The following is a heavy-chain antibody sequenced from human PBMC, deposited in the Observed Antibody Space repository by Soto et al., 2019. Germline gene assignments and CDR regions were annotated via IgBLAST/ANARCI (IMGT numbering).Heavy chain of an antibody. CDR3: SSAQMSYYILTGYYEGWFDP. CDR2: ISAYNGHT. Sequence: QVQLVQSGAAVKKPGASVKVSCKASGYTFTSYGISWVRQAPGQGLERMGWISAYNGHTNYAQKLQGRVTMTTDTSTSSAYMELRSLRSDDTAVYYCSSAQMSYYILTGYYEGWFDPWGQGTLVTVSS. CDR1: GYTFTSYG. J-gene: IGHJ5*02. D-gene: IGHD3-9*01. V-gene: IGHV1-18*04.